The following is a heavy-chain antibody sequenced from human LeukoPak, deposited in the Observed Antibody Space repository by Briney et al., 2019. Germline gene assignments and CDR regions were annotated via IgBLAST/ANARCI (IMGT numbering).Heavy chain of an antibody. Sequence: SETLSLTCTVSSGSISSSSYYWGWIRQPPGKGLEWIGSIYYSGRTYCNPSLKSRVTISVDTSKNQFSLKLSSVTAADTAVYYCARQSTNVYYFDYWGQGTLVTVSS. CDR1: SGSISSSSYY. J-gene: IGHJ4*02. V-gene: IGHV4-39*01. CDR3: ARQSTNVYYFDY. D-gene: IGHD3-10*02. CDR2: IYYSGRT.